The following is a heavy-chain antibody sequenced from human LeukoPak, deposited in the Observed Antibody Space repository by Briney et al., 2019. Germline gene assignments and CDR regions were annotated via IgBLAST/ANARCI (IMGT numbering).Heavy chain of an antibody. J-gene: IGHJ3*02. CDR3: ARDSNPGDSSGYYDALDI. Sequence: GGSLRLSCAASGFPFRDYYMTWIRQAPGKGLEWISYISRSGDTLYYADSVEGRFTISRDNAKNSLFLQMNSLRADDTAVYYCARDSNPGDSSGYYDALDIWGQGTKDTVSS. CDR1: GFPFRDYY. D-gene: IGHD3-22*01. CDR2: ISRSGDTL. V-gene: IGHV3-11*01.